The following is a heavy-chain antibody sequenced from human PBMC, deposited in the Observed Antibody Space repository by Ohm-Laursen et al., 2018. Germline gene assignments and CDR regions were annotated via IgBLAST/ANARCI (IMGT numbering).Heavy chain of an antibody. CDR3: ARSIAAGNWFDP. J-gene: IGHJ5*02. CDR2: IYHSGST. V-gene: IGHV4-38-2*02. Sequence: GTLSLTCTVSGGSLSSFYWGWIRQPPGKGLEWIGSIYHSGSTYYNPSLKSRVTISVDTSKNQFSLKLSSVTAADTAVYYCARSIAAGNWFDPWGQGTLVTVSS. D-gene: IGHD6-13*01. CDR1: GGSLSSFY.